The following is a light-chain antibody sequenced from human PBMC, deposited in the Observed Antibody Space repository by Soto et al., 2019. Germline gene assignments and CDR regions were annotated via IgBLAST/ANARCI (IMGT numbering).Light chain of an antibody. V-gene: IGKV3-15*01. CDR1: QSVSTN. Sequence: IVMSQSPATLSVSPGERATLSCRAGQSVSTNLAWYQQKPGQAPRLLIYGASTRATGIPARFSGSGSGTKFTLTISSLQSEDFAVYYCQQYNDWWTFGQRTKE. CDR3: QQYNDWWT. J-gene: IGKJ1*01. CDR2: GAS.